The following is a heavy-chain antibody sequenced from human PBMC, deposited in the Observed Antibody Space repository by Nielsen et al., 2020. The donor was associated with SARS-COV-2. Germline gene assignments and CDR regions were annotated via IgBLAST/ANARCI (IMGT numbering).Heavy chain of an antibody. V-gene: IGHV3-64*01. J-gene: IGHJ4*02. CDR1: GFTFSSYA. CDR2: ISSNGGST. D-gene: IGHD3-22*01. Sequence: GESLKISCAASGFTFSSYAMHWVRQAPGKGLEYVSAISSNGGSTYYANSVKGRFTISRDNSKNTLYLQMGSLRAEDMAVHYCARDHYYDSSGYSKLGTYYFDYWGQGTLVTVSS. CDR3: ARDHYYDSSGYSKLGTYYFDY.